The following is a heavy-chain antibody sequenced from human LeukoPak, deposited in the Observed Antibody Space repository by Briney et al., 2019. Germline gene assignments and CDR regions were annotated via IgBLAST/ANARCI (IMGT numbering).Heavy chain of an antibody. CDR2: IIPILGIA. V-gene: IGHV1-69*04. Sequence: ASVKVSCKASGYTFTGYYMHWVRQAPGQGLEWMGRIIPILGIANYAQKFQGRVTITADKSTSTAYMELSSLRSEDTAVYYCARVQRENYYGSGSYSWAYGMDVWGQGTTVTVSS. D-gene: IGHD3-10*01. CDR3: ARVQRENYYGSGSYSWAYGMDV. J-gene: IGHJ6*02. CDR1: GYTFTGYY.